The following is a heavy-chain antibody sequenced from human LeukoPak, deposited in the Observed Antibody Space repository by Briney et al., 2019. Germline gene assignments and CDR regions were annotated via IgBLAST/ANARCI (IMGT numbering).Heavy chain of an antibody. Sequence: SETLSLTCTVSGGSISSYYWSWIRQPPGKGLEWIGYIYYSGSTNYNPSLKSRVTISVDTSKNQFSLKLSSVTAADTAVYYCAGGIAAAGTGFDYWGQGTLVTVSS. D-gene: IGHD6-13*01. CDR2: IYYSGST. V-gene: IGHV4-59*01. CDR1: GGSISSYY. CDR3: AGGIAAAGTGFDY. J-gene: IGHJ4*02.